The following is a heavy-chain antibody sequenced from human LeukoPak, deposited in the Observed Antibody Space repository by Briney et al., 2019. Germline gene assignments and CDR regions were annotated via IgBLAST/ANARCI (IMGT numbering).Heavy chain of an antibody. CDR1: GFTFSSYA. CDR3: AKEWVAYCGGDWHFFDY. V-gene: IGHV3-64D*06. CDR2: ISSNGGST. D-gene: IGHD2-21*02. Sequence: GGSLRLSCSASGFTFSSYAMHWVRQAPGKGLEYVSAISSNGGSTYYADSVKGRFTISRDNSKNTLYLQVSSPRAEDTAVYYCAKEWVAYCGGDWHFFDYWGQGTLVTVSS. J-gene: IGHJ4*02.